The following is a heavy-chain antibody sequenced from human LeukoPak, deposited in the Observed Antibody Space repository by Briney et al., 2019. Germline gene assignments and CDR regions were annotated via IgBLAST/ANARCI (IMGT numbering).Heavy chain of an antibody. D-gene: IGHD3-22*01. CDR2: INHSGST. CDR1: GGPFSGYY. V-gene: IGHV4-34*01. CDR3: ARGRGKYYYDSSGYYFFDY. Sequence: SETLSLTCAVYGGPFSGYYWSWIRQPPGKGLEWIGEINHSGSTNYNPSLKSRVTISVDTSKNQFSLKPSSVTAADTAVYYCARGRGKYYYDSSGYYFFDYWGQGTLVTVSS. J-gene: IGHJ4*02.